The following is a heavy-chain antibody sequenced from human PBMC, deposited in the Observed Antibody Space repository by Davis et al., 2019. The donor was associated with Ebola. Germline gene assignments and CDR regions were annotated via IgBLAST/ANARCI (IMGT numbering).Heavy chain of an antibody. CDR1: GFTFSSYS. CDR2: ISGSGGGT. V-gene: IGHV3-23*01. D-gene: IGHD3-3*01. J-gene: IGHJ6*02. Sequence: PGGSLRLSCAASGFTFSSYSMNWVRQAPGKGLQWVSGISGSGGGTDYADSVKGRFTISRDNSKNTLYLQMNSLRAEDTAVYYCAKVYDFWGLDGMDVWGQGTTVTVSS. CDR3: AKVYDFWGLDGMDV.